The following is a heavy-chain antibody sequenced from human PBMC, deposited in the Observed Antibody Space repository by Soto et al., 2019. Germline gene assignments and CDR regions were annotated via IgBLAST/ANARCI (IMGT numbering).Heavy chain of an antibody. CDR2: INAGNGIT. CDR3: ARGGQLLSVAFDI. D-gene: IGHD2-2*01. Sequence: ASVKVSCKASGYTFTRYALHWVRQAPGQRLEWMGWINAGNGITTYSQKFQGRVTITRDKSASTAYMELSSLTSEDTAVYYCARGGQLLSVAFDIWGQGTMVTVS. CDR1: GYTFTRYA. V-gene: IGHV1-3*01. J-gene: IGHJ3*02.